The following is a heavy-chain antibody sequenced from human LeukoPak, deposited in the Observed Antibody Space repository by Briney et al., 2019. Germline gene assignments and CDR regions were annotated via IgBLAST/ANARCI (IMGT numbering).Heavy chain of an antibody. CDR2: IKQDGTVQ. CDR3: AKDSSGVRDTSGYCNY. Sequence: GGSLRLSCAASGFALSAYWMNWVRQAPGKGLQWLANIKQDGTVQHYVDSVKGRFTISRDNAKNSLYLQMNSLRVEDTAVYYCAKDSSGVRDTSGYCNYWGQGTLVTVSS. J-gene: IGHJ4*02. D-gene: IGHD3-22*01. CDR1: GFALSAYW. V-gene: IGHV3-7*03.